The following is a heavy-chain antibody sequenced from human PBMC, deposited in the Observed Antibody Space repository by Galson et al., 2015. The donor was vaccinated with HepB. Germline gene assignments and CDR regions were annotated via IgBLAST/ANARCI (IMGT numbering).Heavy chain of an antibody. D-gene: IGHD6-19*01. CDR1: GFTVSSNY. CDR2: IYTSGST. Sequence: SLRLSCAASGFTVSSNYMNWVRQAPGKGLKWVSVIYTSGSTYYADSVTGRFTISRDNSKNKMYLQLNSLGAEDPAVYYCARPKDVGSGWSRVEWYFDLWGRGTLVTVSS. J-gene: IGHJ2*01. V-gene: IGHV3-53*01. CDR3: ARPKDVGSGWSRVEWYFDL.